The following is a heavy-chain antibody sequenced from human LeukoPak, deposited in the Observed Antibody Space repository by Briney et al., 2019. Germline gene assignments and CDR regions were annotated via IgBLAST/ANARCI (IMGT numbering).Heavy chain of an antibody. D-gene: IGHD5/OR15-5a*01. CDR3: AKSAHLKSTIDEFDY. Sequence: GGPLRLSCAASGFTFSSDAMSWVRQAPGKGLEWVSAISGSGGSTYYADSVKGRFTISRDNSKNTLYLQMNSLRAEDTAVYYCAKSAHLKSTIDEFDYWGQGTLVTVSS. V-gene: IGHV3-23*01. CDR1: GFTFSSDA. CDR2: ISGSGGST. J-gene: IGHJ4*02.